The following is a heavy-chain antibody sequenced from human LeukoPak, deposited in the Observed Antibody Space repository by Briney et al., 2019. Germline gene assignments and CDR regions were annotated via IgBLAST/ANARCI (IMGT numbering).Heavy chain of an antibody. J-gene: IGHJ4*02. CDR1: GYSISSGYY. D-gene: IGHD6-6*01. V-gene: IGHV4-38-2*02. CDR2: IYHSGST. CDR3: ARTIAARNYFDY. Sequence: KSSETLSLTCTVSGYSISSGYYWGWIRQPPGKGLEWIGSIYHSGSTYYNPSLKSRVTISVDTSKNQFSLKLSSVTAADTAVYYCARTIAARNYFDYWGQGTLVTVSS.